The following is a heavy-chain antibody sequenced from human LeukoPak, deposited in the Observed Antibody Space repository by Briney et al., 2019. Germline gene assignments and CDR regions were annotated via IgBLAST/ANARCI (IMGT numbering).Heavy chain of an antibody. Sequence: GGSLRLSCAASGFTFSTYSMNWVRQAPGKGLEWVSYISGSSDTIYYADSVKGRFTISRHNGKDSLYLQMNSLRAEDTAVYYCVRDDELGYCSSTNCYTENWFDPWGQGTLVTVSS. CDR3: VRDDELGYCSSTNCYTENWFDP. V-gene: IGHV3-48*01. CDR1: GFTFSTYS. J-gene: IGHJ5*02. CDR2: ISGSSDTI. D-gene: IGHD2-2*02.